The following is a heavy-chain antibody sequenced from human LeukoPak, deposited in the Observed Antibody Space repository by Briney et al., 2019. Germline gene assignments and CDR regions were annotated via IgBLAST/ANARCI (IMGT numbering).Heavy chain of an antibody. J-gene: IGHJ3*02. CDR2: ISYDGSNK. D-gene: IGHD5-12*01. CDR1: GFTFSSYG. V-gene: IGHV3-30*18. Sequence: GRSLRLSCAASGFTFSSYGMHWVRQAPGKGLEWVAVISYDGSNKYYADSVKGRFTISRDNSKNTLYLQMNGLRAEDTAVYYCAKDFRIVATTYDAFDIWGQGTMVTVSS. CDR3: AKDFRIVATTYDAFDI.